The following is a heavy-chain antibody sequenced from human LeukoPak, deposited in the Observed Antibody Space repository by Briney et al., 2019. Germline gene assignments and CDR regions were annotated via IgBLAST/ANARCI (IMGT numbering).Heavy chain of an antibody. J-gene: IGHJ6*03. Sequence: LGGSLRLSCAASGFTFDDYGMSWVRQAPGKGLEWVSGINWNGGSTGYADSVKGRFTISRDNAKNSLYLQMNSLRAEDTALYYCARAPTGTTGRYYYYYMDVWGKGTTVTVSS. CDR1: GFTFDDYG. V-gene: IGHV3-20*04. D-gene: IGHD1-1*01. CDR2: INWNGGST. CDR3: ARAPTGTTGRYYYYYMDV.